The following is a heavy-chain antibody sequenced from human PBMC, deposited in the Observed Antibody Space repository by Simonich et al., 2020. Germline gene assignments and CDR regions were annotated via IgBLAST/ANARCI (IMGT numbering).Heavy chain of an antibody. CDR2: MNPNSGNT. J-gene: IGHJ5*02. V-gene: IGHV1-8*03. Sequence: QVQLVQSGAEVKKPGASVKVSCQASGYTFTSYAINWVRQATGQGLEGMVWMNPNSGNTGYAQKFQGRVTITRNTSISTAYMELSSLRAEDTAVYYWARSRYCTNGVCYNWFDPWGQGTLVTVSS. CDR1: GYTFTSYA. CDR3: ARSRYCTNGVCYNWFDP. D-gene: IGHD2-8*01.